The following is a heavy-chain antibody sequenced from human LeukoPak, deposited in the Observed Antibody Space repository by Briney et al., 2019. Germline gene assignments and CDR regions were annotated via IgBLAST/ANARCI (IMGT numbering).Heavy chain of an antibody. D-gene: IGHD3-22*01. CDR2: VYRSGQI. Sequence: KPSETLSLTCSVSGDSTAGYYWGWIRQSPGRAPEWLAYVYRSGQIDYNSSLRGRVTVSLDRSKTQLSLRMRSLTAADTAIYYCAGGKYYYDDAASVNRASRTPFQIWAQGTMVLVSS. CDR3: AGGKYYYDDAASVNRASRTPFQI. CDR1: GDSTAGYY. J-gene: IGHJ3*02. V-gene: IGHV4-59*01.